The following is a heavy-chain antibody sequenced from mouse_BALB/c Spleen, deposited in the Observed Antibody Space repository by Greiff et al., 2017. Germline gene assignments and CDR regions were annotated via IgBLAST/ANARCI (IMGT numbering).Heavy chain of an antibody. V-gene: IGHV5-6-5*01. CDR2: ISSGGST. J-gene: IGHJ2*01. CDR3: ASRGSRGNY. CDR1: GFTFSSYA. Sequence: DVMLVESGGGLVKPGGSLKLSCAASGFTFSSYAMSWVRQTPEKRLEWVASISSGGSTYYPDSVKGRFTISRDNARNILYLQMSSLRSEDTAMYYCASRGSRGNYWGQGTTRTVSS. D-gene: IGHD1-1*01.